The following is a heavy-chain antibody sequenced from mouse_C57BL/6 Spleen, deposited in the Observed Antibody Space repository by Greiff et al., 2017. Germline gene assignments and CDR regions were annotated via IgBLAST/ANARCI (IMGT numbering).Heavy chain of an antibody. CDR2: ISNLAYSI. CDR3: ARQGRDYAMDY. Sequence: EVQRVESGGGLVQPGGSLKLSCAASGFTFSDYGMAWVRQAPRTGPEWVAFISNLAYSIYYADTVTGRFTISRENAKNTLYLEMSSLRSEDTAMYYCARQGRDYAMDYWGQGTSVTVSS. CDR1: GFTFSDYG. J-gene: IGHJ4*01. V-gene: IGHV5-15*01.